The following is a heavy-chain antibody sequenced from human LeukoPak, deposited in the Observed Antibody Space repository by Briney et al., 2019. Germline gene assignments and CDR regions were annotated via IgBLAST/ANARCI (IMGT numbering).Heavy chain of an antibody. CDR1: GGSISSYY. J-gene: IGHJ6*02. CDR3: ARRHYGDYPYYYYGMDV. V-gene: IGHV4-59*08. D-gene: IGHD4-17*01. Sequence: PSETLSLTCTVSGGSISSYYWSWIRQPPGKGLEWIGYIYYSGSTNYYPSLKSRVTISVDTSKNQFSLKLSSVTAADTAVYYCARRHYGDYPYYYYGMDVWGQGTTVTVSS. CDR2: IYYSGST.